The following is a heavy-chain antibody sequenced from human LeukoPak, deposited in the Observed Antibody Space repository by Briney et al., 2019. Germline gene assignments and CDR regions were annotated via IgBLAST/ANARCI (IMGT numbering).Heavy chain of an antibody. CDR1: GYTFTSYG. CDR3: ARYYYDSSGYFPDLDY. CDR2: ISAYNGNT. D-gene: IGHD3-22*01. V-gene: IGHV1-18*01. Sequence: ASVKVSCKASGYTFTSYGMSWVRQAPGQGLEWMGWISAYNGNTNYAQKLQGRVTMTTDTSTSTAYMELRSLRSDDTAVYYCARYYYDSSGYFPDLDYWGQGTLVTVSS. J-gene: IGHJ4*02.